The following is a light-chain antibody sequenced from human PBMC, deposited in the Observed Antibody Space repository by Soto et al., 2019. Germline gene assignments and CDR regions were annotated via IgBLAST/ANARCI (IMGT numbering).Light chain of an antibody. CDR2: EVS. J-gene: IGLJ3*02. V-gene: IGLV2-8*01. CDR1: SSYVGGYND. CDR3: TSYASSGSWV. Sequence: QSALTQPPSASGSPGHSVTISCTGTSSYVGGYNDVSGYQQHKGPPPKLLIFEVSDRPSGRPNSFSGFKSGNTASLTVFGLHAEDEPDDYCTSYASSGSWVFGRGTKLTVL.